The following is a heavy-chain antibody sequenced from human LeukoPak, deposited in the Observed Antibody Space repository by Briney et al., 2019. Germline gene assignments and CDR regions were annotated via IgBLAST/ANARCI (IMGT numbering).Heavy chain of an antibody. J-gene: IGHJ4*02. V-gene: IGHV3-30*02. D-gene: IGHD4-17*01. CDR2: IRFDGNNK. Sequence: GGSLRLSCAASGFIFSSYAMHWVRQAPGKGLEWVAFIRFDGNNKYYADSVKGRFTISRDNSKNTLYLQVNSLRAEDTAVYYCAKSGYGDYTFDYWGQGTLVTVSS. CDR1: GFIFSSYA. CDR3: AKSGYGDYTFDY.